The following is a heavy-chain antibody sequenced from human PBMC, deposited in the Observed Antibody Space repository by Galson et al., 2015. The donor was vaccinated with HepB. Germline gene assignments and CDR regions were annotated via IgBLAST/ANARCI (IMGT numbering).Heavy chain of an antibody. CDR2: VAGSGGSK. D-gene: IGHD1-26*01. Sequence: SLRLSCAASGFTFSNYPINWVRQAPGRGLQWVSGVAGSGGSKYYADSVKGRFTVSRDNSNDTLYLQMNSLRAEDTAVYYCAKESAQYSGTFLDCLGQGTLVTVSS. J-gene: IGHJ4*02. CDR3: AKESAQYSGTFLDC. CDR1: GFTFSNYP. V-gene: IGHV3-23*01.